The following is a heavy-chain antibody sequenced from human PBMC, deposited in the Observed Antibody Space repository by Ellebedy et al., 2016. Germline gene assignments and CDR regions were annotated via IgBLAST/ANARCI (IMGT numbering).Heavy chain of an antibody. D-gene: IGHD1-1*01. J-gene: IGHJ2*01. V-gene: IGHV4-39*07. CDR2: IYYSGNT. CDR3: ARTTGDWYFDL. Sequence: SETLSLXXTVSGGSMRTSNYYWGLIRQPPGRGLEWIASIYYSGNTYYHPSLESRVTISEDTSKNQFSLKLTSVTAADTAVYYCARTTGDWYFDLWGRGTLVTVSS. CDR1: GGSMRTSNYY.